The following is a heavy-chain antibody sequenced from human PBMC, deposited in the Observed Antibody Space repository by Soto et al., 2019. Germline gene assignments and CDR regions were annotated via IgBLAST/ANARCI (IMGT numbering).Heavy chain of an antibody. J-gene: IGHJ4*02. Sequence: HVQLVQSGGELKKPGASVKVSCNTSGYTFNTYFITWVRQAPGQGLEWMGWISPHNGNTNYAEKFQGRVTMTADTITKTAYMELTNRRIDATAVYYCARDTGNSFDYWGQGTPVTVSS. CDR2: ISPHNGNT. V-gene: IGHV1-18*01. CDR1: GYTFNTYF. CDR3: ARDTGNSFDY.